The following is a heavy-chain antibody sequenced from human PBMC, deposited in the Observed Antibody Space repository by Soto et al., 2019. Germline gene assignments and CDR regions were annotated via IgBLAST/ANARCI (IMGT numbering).Heavy chain of an antibody. J-gene: IGHJ4*02. CDR2: IYYSGST. V-gene: IGHV4-31*03. D-gene: IGHD2-15*01. CDR1: GGSISSGGYY. Sequence: PSETLSLTCTVSGGSISSGGYYWSWIRQHPGKGLEWIGYIYYSGSTYYNPSLKSRVTISVDTSKNQFSLKLSSVTAADTAVYYCAREREVVVAATTYFDYWGQGTLVTVS. CDR3: AREREVVVAATTYFDY.